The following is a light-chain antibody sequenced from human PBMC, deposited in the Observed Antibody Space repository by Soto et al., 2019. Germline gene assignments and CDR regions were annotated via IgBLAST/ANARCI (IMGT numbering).Light chain of an antibody. CDR2: DAS. CDR3: QQYDNLPLT. Sequence: DIQMTQSPSSLSASVEDRVTITCQASQDISNYLNWYQQKPGKAPKLLIYDASNLETGVPSRFSGSGSRTDFTFTISSLQPEHIATYYCQQYDNLPLTFGGGTKVEIK. J-gene: IGKJ4*01. V-gene: IGKV1-33*01. CDR1: QDISNY.